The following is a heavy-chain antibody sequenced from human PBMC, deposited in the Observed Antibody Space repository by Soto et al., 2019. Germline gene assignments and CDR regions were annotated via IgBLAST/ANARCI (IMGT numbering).Heavy chain of an antibody. D-gene: IGHD2-15*01. CDR1: GFTFNNYA. J-gene: IGHJ4*02. Sequence: EVQLLESGGCSVQPGWSLRLSCSASGFTFNNYAMSWVRQAPGKGLEWVASISGSGRSTNYADSVKGRITISRENSKNTLAVQMIILRAEDTAVYYCASDGGNICSGGSCYFQAPAYWGQGTLVTVSP. CDR2: ISGSGRST. CDR3: ASDGGNICSGGSCYFQAPAY. V-gene: IGHV3-23*01.